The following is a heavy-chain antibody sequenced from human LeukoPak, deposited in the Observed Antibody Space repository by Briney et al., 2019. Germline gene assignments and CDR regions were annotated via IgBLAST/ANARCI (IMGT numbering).Heavy chain of an antibody. CDR2: IYCSGST. Sequence: SSETLSLTCTVSGGSISSYYWSWIRQPPGKGLEWIGYIYCSGSTNYNPSLKSRVTISVDTSKNQFSLKLSSVTAADTAVYYCARGTDVRGYSYGSFQFDPWGQGTLVTVSS. V-gene: IGHV4-59*01. D-gene: IGHD5-18*01. CDR1: GGSISSYY. J-gene: IGHJ5*02. CDR3: ARGTDVRGYSYGSFQFDP.